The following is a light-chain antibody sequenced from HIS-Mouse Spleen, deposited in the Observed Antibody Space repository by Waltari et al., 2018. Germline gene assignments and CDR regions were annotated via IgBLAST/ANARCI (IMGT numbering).Light chain of an antibody. Sequence: DIQLTQSPSFLSASVGDRVTITCRASQGISSYLSCYQQKPGKAPKLLIYAASTLQSGVPSRFSVSGSGTEFTLTISSLQPEDFATYYCQQLNSYPPTFGQGTKVEIK. V-gene: IGKV1-9*01. CDR2: AAS. J-gene: IGKJ1*01. CDR3: QQLNSYPPT. CDR1: QGISSY.